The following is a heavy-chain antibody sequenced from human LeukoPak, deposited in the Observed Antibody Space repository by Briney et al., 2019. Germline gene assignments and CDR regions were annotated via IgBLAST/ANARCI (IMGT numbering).Heavy chain of an antibody. D-gene: IGHD6-6*01. V-gene: IGHV4-59*08. CDR2: IYYTGST. CDR3: ARHRAYSSSSPFDY. CDR1: GGSISSLY. Sequence: PSETLFITCSVSGGSISSLYWSWIRQPPGKGLEWIGYIYYTGSTNYNPSLKSRVAMFVDMSKNQFSLRLSSVTAADTAVYYCARHRAYSSSSPFDYWGQGTLVTVSS. J-gene: IGHJ4*02.